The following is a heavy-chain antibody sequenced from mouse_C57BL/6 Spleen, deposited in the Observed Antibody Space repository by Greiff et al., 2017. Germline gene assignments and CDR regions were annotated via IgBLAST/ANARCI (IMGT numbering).Heavy chain of an antibody. V-gene: IGHV1-82*01. J-gene: IGHJ2*01. D-gene: IGHD2-5*01. CDR3: ARYSIVTYFDY. CDR1: GYAFSSSW. CDR2: IYPGDGDT. Sequence: VQVVESGPELVKPGASVKISCKASGYAFSSSWMNWVKQRPGKGLEWIGRIYPGDGDTNYNGKFKGKATLTADKSSSTAYMQLSSLTSEDSAVYFCARYSIVTYFDYWGQGTTLTVSS.